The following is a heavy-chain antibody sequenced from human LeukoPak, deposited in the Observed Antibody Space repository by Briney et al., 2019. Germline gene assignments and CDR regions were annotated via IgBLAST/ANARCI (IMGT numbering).Heavy chain of an antibody. Sequence: SETLSLTCTVSGGSISSYYWSWIRQPPGKGLEWVGDIYYSGSTNYNPSLKRRVTISVDKSKNQFSLKLSSVTAADTAVYYCARQLLWFGELGGMDVWGKGTTVTVSS. CDR1: GGSISSYY. CDR3: ARQLLWFGELGGMDV. CDR2: IYYSGST. V-gene: IGHV4-59*01. D-gene: IGHD3-10*01. J-gene: IGHJ6*04.